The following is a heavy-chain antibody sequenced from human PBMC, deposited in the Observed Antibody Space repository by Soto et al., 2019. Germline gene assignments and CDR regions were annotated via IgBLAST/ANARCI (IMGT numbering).Heavy chain of an antibody. CDR3: EKDDAPTTSSTFGS. Sequence: PGGSLRLSCAASGFTVSSNYMSWVRQAPGKGLEWVSVIYSGGSTYYADSVKGRFTISRDNSKNTLYLQMNSLRAGDTAVYYCEKDDAPTTSSTFGSWGQGALVTVSS. V-gene: IGHV3-66*01. J-gene: IGHJ4*02. D-gene: IGHD1-7*01. CDR1: GFTVSSNY. CDR2: IYSGGST.